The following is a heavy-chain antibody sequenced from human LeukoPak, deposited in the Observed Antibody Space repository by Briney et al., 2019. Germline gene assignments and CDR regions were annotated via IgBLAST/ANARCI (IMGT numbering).Heavy chain of an antibody. CDR1: GDSISSYY. CDR3: ARDRWFGS. V-gene: IGHV4-59*01. Sequence: SETLSLTCTVSGDSISSYYWSWIRQPPGKGPEWIGYISYSGSTNYNPSLKSRVTISVDTSKNQFSLKLSSVTAADTAVYYCARDRWFGSWGQGTLVTVSS. CDR2: ISYSGST. J-gene: IGHJ5*01.